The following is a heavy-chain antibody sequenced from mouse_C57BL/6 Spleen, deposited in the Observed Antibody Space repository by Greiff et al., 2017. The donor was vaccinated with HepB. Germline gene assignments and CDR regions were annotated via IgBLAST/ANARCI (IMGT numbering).Heavy chain of an antibody. J-gene: IGHJ4*01. CDR3: ARSANWDYYAMDY. Sequence: QVQLQQSGAELARPGASVKMSCKASGYTFTSYTMHWVKQRPGQGLEWIGYINPSSGYTKYNQKFKDKATLTADKSSSTAYMQLSSLTSEDSAVYNCARSANWDYYAMDYWGQGTSVTVSS. CDR1: GYTFTSYT. CDR2: INPSSGYT. D-gene: IGHD4-1*02. V-gene: IGHV1-4*01.